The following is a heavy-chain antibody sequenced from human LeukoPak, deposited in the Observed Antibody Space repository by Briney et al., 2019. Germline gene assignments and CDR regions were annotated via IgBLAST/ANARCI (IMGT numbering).Heavy chain of an antibody. CDR2: IYPGDSDT. V-gene: IGHV5-51*03. CDR1: GHSFTSYW. D-gene: IGHD5-24*01. Sequence: GESLKISSRGSGHSFTSYWIGWVRQMPGKGLEWMGIIYPGDSDTRYSPSFQGQVTISAEKSISTAYLQWSSLKASDTALYYCASRKKGMATAGFDYWGQGTLVTVSS. J-gene: IGHJ4*02. CDR3: ASRKKGMATAGFDY.